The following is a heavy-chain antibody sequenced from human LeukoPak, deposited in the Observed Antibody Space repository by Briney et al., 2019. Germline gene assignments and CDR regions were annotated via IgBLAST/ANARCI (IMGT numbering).Heavy chain of an antibody. CDR1: GYTFTGYY. D-gene: IGHD2-2*01. J-gene: IGHJ5*02. V-gene: IGHV1-2*02. Sequence: ASVKVSCKASGYTFTGYYMHWVRQAPGQGLEWMGWINPNSGGTNYAQKFQGRVTMTRDTSISTAYVELSRLRSDDTAVYYCARVMYCSSTSCRTGFDPWGQGTLVTVSS. CDR3: ARVMYCSSTSCRTGFDP. CDR2: INPNSGGT.